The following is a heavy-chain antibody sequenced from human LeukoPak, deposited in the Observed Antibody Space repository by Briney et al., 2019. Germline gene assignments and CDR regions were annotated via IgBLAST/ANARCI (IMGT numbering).Heavy chain of an antibody. CDR1: GGSISSSSYY. D-gene: IGHD5-18*01. CDR2: IYYSGST. Sequence: SETLSLTCTVSGGSISSSSYYWGWIRQPPGKGLEWIGSIYYSGSTYSNPSLKSRVTISVDTSKNQFSLKLSSVTAADTAVYYCARRIPSYGPNNWFDPWGQGTLVTVSS. V-gene: IGHV4-39*01. CDR3: ARRIPSYGPNNWFDP. J-gene: IGHJ5*02.